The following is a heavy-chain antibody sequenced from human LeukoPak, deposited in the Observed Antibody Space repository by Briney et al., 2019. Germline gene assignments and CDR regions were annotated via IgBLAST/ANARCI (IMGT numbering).Heavy chain of an antibody. CDR1: GGSISSYY. D-gene: IGHD1-20*01. CDR2: IYYSGST. CDR3: ARGFFHNWNEDEGFDP. Sequence: SETLSLTCTVSGGSISSYYWSWIRQPPGKGLEWIGYIYYSGSTNYNPSLKSRVTISVDTSKNQFSLKLSSVTAADTAVYYCARGFFHNWNEDEGFDPWGQGTLVTVSS. V-gene: IGHV4-59*01. J-gene: IGHJ5*02.